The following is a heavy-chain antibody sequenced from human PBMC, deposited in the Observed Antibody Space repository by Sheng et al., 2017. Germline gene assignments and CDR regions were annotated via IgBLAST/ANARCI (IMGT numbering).Heavy chain of an antibody. V-gene: IGHV4-39*07. CDR1: GGSISSSSDY. Sequence: QLQLQESGPGLVKTSETLSLTCSVSGGSISSSSDYWAWIRQPPGKGLEWVGSIKYDGSTYYKSSLKSRVTISVDTSKNQFSLKLTSVTAADTAMYYCATRGSSPPHYGFDPWGLGTLVTVSS. CDR2: IKYDGST. J-gene: IGHJ5*02. CDR3: ATRGSSPPHYGFDP. D-gene: IGHD6-13*01.